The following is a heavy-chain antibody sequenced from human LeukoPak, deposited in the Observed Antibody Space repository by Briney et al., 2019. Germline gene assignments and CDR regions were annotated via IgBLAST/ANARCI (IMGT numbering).Heavy chain of an antibody. J-gene: IGHJ4*02. CDR1: GGSISSSSYY. V-gene: IGHV4-39*07. CDR3: ARDGYGYSGYVGYFDY. Sequence: PSETLSLTCTVSGGSISSSSYYWGWVRQPPGKGLEWIGSIYYSGSTYYNPSLKSRVTISVDTSKNQFSLKLSSVTAADTAVYYCARDGYGYSGYVGYFDYWGQGTLVTVSS. D-gene: IGHD5-12*01. CDR2: IYYSGST.